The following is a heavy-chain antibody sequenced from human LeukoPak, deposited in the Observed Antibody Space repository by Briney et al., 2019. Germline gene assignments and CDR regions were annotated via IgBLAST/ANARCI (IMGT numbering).Heavy chain of an antibody. D-gene: IGHD2/OR15-2a*01. J-gene: IGHJ4*02. CDR2: IWYDGSKT. CDR1: GFSFSNYG. V-gene: IGHV3-33*08. CDR3: ARDYCSTSFCYDK. Sequence: GGSLRLSCAASGFSFSNYGMNWVRQSPDKGLEWVAAIWYDGSKTLYADSVKGRFTISRDDSQNALYLQMNSLRAEDTALYYCARDYCSTSFCYDKWGQGTLVTVSS.